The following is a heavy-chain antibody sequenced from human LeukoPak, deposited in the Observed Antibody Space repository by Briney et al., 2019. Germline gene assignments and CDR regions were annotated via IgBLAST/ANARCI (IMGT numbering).Heavy chain of an antibody. J-gene: IGHJ6*03. V-gene: IGHV5-51*01. CDR3: ARLITDYYYYMDV. CDR1: GYTFTRYC. Sequence: GESLKISCQGSGYTFTRYCIGWVRQMPGKGLEWMGIIYPGDSYTTYSPSFQGQVTISADVSISTAYLQWSSLKASDTVMYYCARLITDYYYYMDVWGKGTTVTVSS. CDR2: IYPGDSYT. D-gene: IGHD3-16*01.